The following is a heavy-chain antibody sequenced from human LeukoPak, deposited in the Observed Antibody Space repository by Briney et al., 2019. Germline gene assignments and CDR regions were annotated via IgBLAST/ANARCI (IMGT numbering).Heavy chain of an antibody. V-gene: IGHV3-21*01. Sequence: AGGSLRLSCAAFGFTFSSYSMNWVRQAPGKGLEWVSSISSSSSYIYYADSVKGRFTISRDNAKNSLYLQMNSLGDEDTAVYYCARDPEYYDSSGYGDYWGQGTLVTVSS. CDR3: ARDPEYYDSSGYGDY. CDR2: ISSSSSYI. CDR1: GFTFSSYS. J-gene: IGHJ4*02. D-gene: IGHD3-22*01.